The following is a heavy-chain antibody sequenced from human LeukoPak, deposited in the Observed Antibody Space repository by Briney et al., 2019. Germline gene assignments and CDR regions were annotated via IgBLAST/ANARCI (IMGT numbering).Heavy chain of an antibody. CDR2: IIPIFGTA. CDR3: ARWMVISFFYYYGMDV. J-gene: IGHJ6*02. V-gene: IGHV1-69*13. Sequence: GASVKVSCKASGGTFSSYAISWVRQAPGQGLEWMGGIIPIFGTANYAQKFQGRVTITADESTGTAYMELSSLRSEDTAVYYCARWMVISFFYYYGMDVWGQGITVTASS. CDR1: GGTFSSYA. D-gene: IGHD3-22*01.